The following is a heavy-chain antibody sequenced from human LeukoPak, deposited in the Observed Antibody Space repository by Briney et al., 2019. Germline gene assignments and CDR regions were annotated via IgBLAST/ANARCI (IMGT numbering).Heavy chain of an antibody. CDR3: ARDQTAATGIFDY. D-gene: IGHD6-13*01. V-gene: IGHV1-46*01. Sequence: GAAVKVSCKSSGYTLTGYYIHWVRQAHGQGLEWMGVISPSGGRTTSGGSTSYAQKFQGRVTITRDTSTSTVYMELSSLRSEDTAVYYCARDQTAATGIFDYWGQGTLVTVSS. J-gene: IGHJ4*02. CDR1: GYTLTGYY. CDR2: ISPSGGRTTSGGST.